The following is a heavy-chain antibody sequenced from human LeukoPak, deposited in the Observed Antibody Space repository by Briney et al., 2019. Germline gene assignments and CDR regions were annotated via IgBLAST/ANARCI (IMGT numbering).Heavy chain of an antibody. CDR2: IYSGGST. Sequence: GGSLRLSCAASGFAVSSYYMTWVRQAPGKWLEWVSIIYSGGSTYYADSVKGRFTISRDNSQNTVYLQMNSLRPEDTAVYYCARAEVIAFFDCWGQGTLVTVSS. D-gene: IGHD2-21*01. CDR3: ARAEVIAFFDC. V-gene: IGHV3-66*02. CDR1: GFAVSSYY. J-gene: IGHJ4*02.